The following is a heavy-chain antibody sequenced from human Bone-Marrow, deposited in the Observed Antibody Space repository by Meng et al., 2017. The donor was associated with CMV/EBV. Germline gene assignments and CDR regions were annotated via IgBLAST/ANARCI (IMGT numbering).Heavy chain of an antibody. CDR3: ARDPAYCGGDCSPDAFDI. D-gene: IGHD2-21*01. CDR1: GYTFTSYY. CDR2: INPSGGST. J-gene: IGHJ3*02. V-gene: IGHV1-46*01. Sequence: ASVKVSCKASGYTFTSYYMHWVRQAPGQGLEWMGIINPSGGSTSYAQKFQGRVTMTRDTSTSTVYMELSSVTAADTAVYYCARDPAYCGGDCSPDAFDIWGQGTMVTVAS.